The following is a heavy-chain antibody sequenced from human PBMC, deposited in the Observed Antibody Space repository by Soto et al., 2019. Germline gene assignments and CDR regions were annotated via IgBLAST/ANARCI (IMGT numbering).Heavy chain of an antibody. J-gene: IGHJ6*02. CDR3: THKGGRGAGMDV. Sequence: QITVKESGPTLVKPTQTLTLTCTFSGFSLSNSGVGVAWIRQPPGKALEWLALIYWDDDERYRPSLRSRLTITKDTSKNQVVLTMTNVDPVDTATYFCTHKGGRGAGMDVWGQGTTVTGSS. V-gene: IGHV2-5*02. CDR1: GFSLSNSGVG. CDR2: IYWDDDE. D-gene: IGHD2-15*01.